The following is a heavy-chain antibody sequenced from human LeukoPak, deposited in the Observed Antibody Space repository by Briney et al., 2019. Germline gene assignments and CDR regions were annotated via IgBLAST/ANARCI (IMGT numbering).Heavy chain of an antibody. V-gene: IGHV3-23*01. CDR2: ISGSGGST. J-gene: IGHJ5*02. CDR3: AKDTTVTTMVVLDR. Sequence: GGTLRLSCAASGFTFSSYGMSWVRQAPGKGLEWVSAISGSGGSTYYADSVKGRFTISRDNSKNTLYLQMNSLRAEDTAVYYCAKDTTVTTMVVLDRWGQGTLVTVSS. D-gene: IGHD4-17*01. CDR1: GFTFSSYG.